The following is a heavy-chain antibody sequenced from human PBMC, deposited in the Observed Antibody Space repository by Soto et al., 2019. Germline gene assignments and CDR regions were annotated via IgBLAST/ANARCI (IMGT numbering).Heavy chain of an antibody. CDR2: IYYSGST. Sequence: PSETLSLTCTVSGGSISIYYWSWIRQPPGKGLEWIGYIYYSGSTNYNPSLKSRVTISVDTSKNQFSLKLSSVTAADTAVYYCARDTVTTDYYYGMDVWSQGTTVTVSS. CDR3: ARDTVTTDYYYGMDV. V-gene: IGHV4-59*13. CDR1: GGSISIYY. J-gene: IGHJ6*02. D-gene: IGHD4-17*01.